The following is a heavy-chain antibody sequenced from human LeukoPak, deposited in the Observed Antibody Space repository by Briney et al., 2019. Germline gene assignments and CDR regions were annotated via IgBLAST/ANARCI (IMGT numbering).Heavy chain of an antibody. CDR1: GGTFSSYA. CDR2: IIPIFGIA. J-gene: IGHJ4*02. V-gene: IGHV1-69*04. Sequence: RASVKVSCKASGGTFSSYAIIWVRQAPGQGLEWMGRIIPIFGIANYAQKFQGRVTITADKSTSTAYMELSSLRSEDTAVYYCARDRGDYYDSSGYADYWGQGTLVTVSS. CDR3: ARDRGDYYDSSGYADY. D-gene: IGHD3-22*01.